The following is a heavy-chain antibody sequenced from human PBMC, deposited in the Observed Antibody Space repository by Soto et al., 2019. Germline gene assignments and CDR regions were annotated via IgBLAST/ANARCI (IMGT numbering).Heavy chain of an antibody. Sequence: QVQLVQSGAEVKKPGASVKVSCKASVYTFTSYGISWVRQAPGQGLEWMGWISAYNGNTKYAQKLQGRVAMTTDTSTSTAYMELRSLRSYDTAVYYCAREYCISTSCSTYDYYGMDVWCQGTTVT. J-gene: IGHJ6*02. CDR3: AREYCISTSCSTYDYYGMDV. V-gene: IGHV1-18*01. CDR1: VYTFTSYG. D-gene: IGHD2-2*02. CDR2: ISAYNGNT.